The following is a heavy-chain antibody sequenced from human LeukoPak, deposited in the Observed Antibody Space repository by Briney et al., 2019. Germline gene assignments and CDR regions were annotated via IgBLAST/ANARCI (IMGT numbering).Heavy chain of an antibody. Sequence: PGGSLILSCAASGFTFSSYEMNWVRQSPGKGLEWVSYISSSRSTIYYADSVKGRFTISRDNAKNSLYLQMNSLSAEETAVYYCARVSVWGQGTLVTVSS. V-gene: IGHV3-48*03. CDR1: GFTFSSYE. CDR2: ISSSRSTI. CDR3: ARVSV. J-gene: IGHJ4*02.